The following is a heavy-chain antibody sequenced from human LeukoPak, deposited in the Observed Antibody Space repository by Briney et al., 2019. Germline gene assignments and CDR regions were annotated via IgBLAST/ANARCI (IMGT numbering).Heavy chain of an antibody. D-gene: IGHD5-12*01. V-gene: IGHV4-39*01. CDR2: IYYSGST. CDR1: GGSISSSSYY. CDR3: ARSGPSGYDGSDY. J-gene: IGHJ4*02. Sequence: SETLSLTCTVSGGSISSSSYYWGWIRQPPGKGLEWIGSIYYSGSTYYNPSLKSRVTISVDTSKNQFSLKLSSVTAADTAVYYCARSGPSGYDGSDYWGQGTLVTVSS.